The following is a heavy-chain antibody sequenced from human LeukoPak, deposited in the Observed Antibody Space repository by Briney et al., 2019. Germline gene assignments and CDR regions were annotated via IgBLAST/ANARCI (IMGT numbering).Heavy chain of an antibody. Sequence: SETLSLTCAVYGGSFSGYYWSWIRQPPGKGLEWIGEINHSGSTNYNPSLKSRVTISVDTSKNQFSLKLSSVTAADTAVYYCASLMTFDYWGQGTLVTVSS. CDR1: GGSFSGYY. CDR3: ASLMTFDY. CDR2: INHSGST. D-gene: IGHD2-21*02. J-gene: IGHJ4*02. V-gene: IGHV4-34*01.